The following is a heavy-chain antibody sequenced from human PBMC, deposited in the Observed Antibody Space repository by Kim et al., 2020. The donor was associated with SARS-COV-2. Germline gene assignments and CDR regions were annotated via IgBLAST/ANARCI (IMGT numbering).Heavy chain of an antibody. Sequence: GGSLRLSCAASGFTFSSYGMHWVRQAPGKGLEWVAVISYDGSNKYYADSVKGRFTISRDNSKNTLYLQMNSLRAEDTAVYYCAKDLYSGYDQSYDSSGYYHDGFDYWGQGTLVTVSS. V-gene: IGHV3-30*18. D-gene: IGHD3-22*01. CDR3: AKDLYSGYDQSYDSSGYYHDGFDY. CDR1: GFTFSSYG. J-gene: IGHJ4*02. CDR2: ISYDGSNK.